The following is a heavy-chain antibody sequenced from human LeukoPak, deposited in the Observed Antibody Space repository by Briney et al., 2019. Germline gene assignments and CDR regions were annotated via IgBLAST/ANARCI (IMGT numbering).Heavy chain of an antibody. CDR2: IWSDGSKK. J-gene: IGHJ4*02. V-gene: IGHV3-33*01. Sequence: GRPLRLSCAASGFTFSNSGMHWVRQAPGKGLEWVALIWSDGSKKYYADSVEGRFTISRDNSKNTLYLQMNSLRAEDTAVYYCGRGVSSPRDYWGQGTLVTVSS. CDR3: GRGVSSPRDY. D-gene: IGHD2-8*01. CDR1: GFTFSNSG.